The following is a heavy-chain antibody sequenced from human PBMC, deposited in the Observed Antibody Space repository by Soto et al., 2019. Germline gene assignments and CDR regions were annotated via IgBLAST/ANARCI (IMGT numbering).Heavy chain of an antibody. J-gene: IGHJ3*02. V-gene: IGHV4-59*01. Sequence: ASETLSLTCTVSGGSISSYYWSWIRQPPGKGLEWIGYIYYSGSTNYNPSLKSRVTISVDTSKNQFSLKLSSVTAADTAVYYCARDRGYYYDSSGDDAFDIWGQGTMVTVSS. CDR3: ARDRGYYYDSSGDDAFDI. CDR2: IYYSGST. CDR1: GGSISSYY. D-gene: IGHD3-22*01.